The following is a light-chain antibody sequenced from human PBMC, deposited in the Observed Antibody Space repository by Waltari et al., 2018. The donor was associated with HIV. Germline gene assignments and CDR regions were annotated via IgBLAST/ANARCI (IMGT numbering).Light chain of an antibody. J-gene: IGLJ2*01. CDR2: DVN. CDR1: SSDVGAYNY. Sequence: QSALTQPRSVSGSPGQSVTISCTGTSSDVGAYNYVSWYQHHPNKGPKLLIYDVNKRPSGVPDRFSGSKSGNTASLTISGLQAEDEADYYCCSYADTYFVLFGGRTTLTVL. CDR3: CSYADTYFVL. V-gene: IGLV2-11*01.